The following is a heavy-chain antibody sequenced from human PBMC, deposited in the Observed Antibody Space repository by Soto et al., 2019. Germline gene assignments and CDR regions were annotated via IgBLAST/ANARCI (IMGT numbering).Heavy chain of an antibody. J-gene: IGHJ5*02. D-gene: IGHD3-10*01. Sequence: TSETLSLTCAVSGGSISSSNWWSWVRQPPGKGLEWIGEIYHSGSTNYNPSLKSRVTISVDKSKNQFSLKLSSVTAADTAVYYCARDSLWFGELLKVNNWFDPWGQGTLVTVS. CDR2: IYHSGST. CDR3: ARDSLWFGELLKVNNWFDP. V-gene: IGHV4-4*02. CDR1: GGSISSSNW.